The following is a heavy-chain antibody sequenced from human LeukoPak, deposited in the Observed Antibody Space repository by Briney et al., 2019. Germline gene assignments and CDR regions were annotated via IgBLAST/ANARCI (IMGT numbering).Heavy chain of an antibody. Sequence: GGSLRLSCAASGFTFSGFAMSWIRQAPGKGLEWVSSISRSGESTFYADSVRGRFTISRGNSKNTVSLQMESLRAEDTALYYCAKDYAVGSIDYWGQGTLVTVSS. D-gene: IGHD3-16*01. CDR1: GFTFSGFA. V-gene: IGHV3-23*01. CDR2: ISRSGEST. J-gene: IGHJ4*02. CDR3: AKDYAVGSIDY.